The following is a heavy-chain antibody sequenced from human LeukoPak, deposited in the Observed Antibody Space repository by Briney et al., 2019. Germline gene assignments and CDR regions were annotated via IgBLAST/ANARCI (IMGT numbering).Heavy chain of an antibody. D-gene: IGHD5-12*01. Sequence: SETLSLTCTVSGGSISNYYLSWIRQPAGKGLEWIGRIYSRVTTYNPSLKSRVTISVDTSKNQFSLKLSSVTAADTAVYYCAIPREGLRNLRAFDYWGQGTLVTVSS. CDR2: IYSRVT. CDR3: AIPREGLRNLRAFDY. V-gene: IGHV4-4*07. J-gene: IGHJ4*02. CDR1: GGSISNYY.